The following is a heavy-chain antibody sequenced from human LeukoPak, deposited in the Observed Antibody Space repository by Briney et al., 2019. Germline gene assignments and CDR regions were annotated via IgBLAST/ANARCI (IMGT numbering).Heavy chain of an antibody. CDR3: ARGAGAATAGYYYYYMDV. V-gene: IGHV3-53*01. CDR1: GFTVSSNY. D-gene: IGHD2-15*01. CDR2: IYRGGTT. J-gene: IGHJ6*03. Sequence: GGSLRLSCAASGFTVSSNYMSWVRQAPGRGLEWVSVIYRGGTTYYAGSVKGRFTISRDNSKNTLYLQMTSLRAEDTAVYFCARGAGAATAGYYYYYMDVWGKGTTVTVSS.